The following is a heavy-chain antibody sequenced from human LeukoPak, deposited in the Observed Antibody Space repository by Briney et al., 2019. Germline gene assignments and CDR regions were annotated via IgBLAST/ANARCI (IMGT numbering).Heavy chain of an antibody. D-gene: IGHD6-19*01. Sequence: ASVKVSCKASGYTFTSYAMNWLRQAPGQGLEWMGWINTNTGNPTYAQGFTGRFVFSLDTSVSTAYLQISSLKAEDTAVYYCARGRYQQWLVLGDTTELGAFDIWGQGTMVTVSS. CDR2: INTNTGNP. CDR1: GYTFTSYA. V-gene: IGHV7-4-1*02. J-gene: IGHJ3*02. CDR3: ARGRYQQWLVLGDTTELGAFDI.